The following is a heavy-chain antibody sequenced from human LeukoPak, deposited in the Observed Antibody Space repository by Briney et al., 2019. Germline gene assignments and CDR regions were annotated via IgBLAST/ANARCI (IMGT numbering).Heavy chain of an antibody. Sequence: PGRSLRLSCAASGFTFTDYWMGWVRQAPGKGLEWVANIEEYGNEVQYVDSVKGRFTIFRDNTKTSLYLQMNNLRVEDTAVYYCARPSFRTGSYFDHWGQGALVTVSS. CDR1: GFTFTDYW. CDR3: ARPSFRTGSYFDH. CDR2: IEEYGNEV. V-gene: IGHV3-7*01. J-gene: IGHJ4*02. D-gene: IGHD3/OR15-3a*01.